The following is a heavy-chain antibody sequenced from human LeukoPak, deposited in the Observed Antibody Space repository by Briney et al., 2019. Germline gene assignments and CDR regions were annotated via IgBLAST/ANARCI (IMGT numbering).Heavy chain of an antibody. CDR2: INWNGGST. CDR3: ARDPPDNWNFEYNWFDP. Sequence: GGSLRLSCVASGFTFDDYGMNWVRQGPGKGLEWVSGINWNGGSTSYADSVKGRFTISRDNTKNSLLLQMNSLRAEDTALYYCARDPPDNWNFEYNWFDPWGQGTLVTVSS. J-gene: IGHJ5*02. CDR1: GFTFDDYG. D-gene: IGHD1-1*01. V-gene: IGHV3-20*04.